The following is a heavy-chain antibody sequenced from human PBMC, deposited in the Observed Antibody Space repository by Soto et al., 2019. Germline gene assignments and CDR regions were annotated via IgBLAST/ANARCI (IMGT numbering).Heavy chain of an antibody. J-gene: IGHJ6*02. CDR1: GGSFSGYY. Sequence: SETLSLTCAVYGGSFSGYYWSWIRQPPGKGLEWIGEINHSGSTNYNPSLKSRVTISVVTSKNQFSLKLSSVTAADTAVYYCARQRTRLRRYYYYGMDVWGQGTKVTVSS. D-gene: IGHD4-17*01. V-gene: IGHV4-34*01. CDR3: ARQRTRLRRYYYYGMDV. CDR2: INHSGST.